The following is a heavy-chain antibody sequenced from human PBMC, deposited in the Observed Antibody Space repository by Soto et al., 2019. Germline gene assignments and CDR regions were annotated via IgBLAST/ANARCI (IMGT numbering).Heavy chain of an antibody. D-gene: IGHD3-22*01. CDR1: GYTFTNYD. Sequence: QAQLVQSGTEVKKPGASVKVSCQASGYTFTNYDVFWMRQATGEGLEWMGWMNPYSNNAGYAEKFQGRVTMTRDTSTSTAYMELSGLTSEDTAVYYCARGASYYYDKHGDYRNWYFDLWGRGTLLRVPS. V-gene: IGHV1-8*01. CDR2: MNPYSNNA. CDR3: ARGASYYYDKHGDYRNWYFDL. J-gene: IGHJ2*01.